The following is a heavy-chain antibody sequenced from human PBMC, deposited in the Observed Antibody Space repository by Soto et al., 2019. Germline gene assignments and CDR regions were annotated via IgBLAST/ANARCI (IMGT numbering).Heavy chain of an antibody. J-gene: IGHJ6*02. Sequence: ASVKVSCKASGYTFTSYGISWVRQAPGRGLEWMGWISAYNGNTNYAQKLQGRVTMTTDTSTSTAYMELRSLRSDDTAVYYCARDLRTIFGVVTPRWYYGMDVWGQGTTVTVSS. CDR1: GYTFTSYG. D-gene: IGHD3-3*01. CDR3: ARDLRTIFGVVTPRWYYGMDV. CDR2: ISAYNGNT. V-gene: IGHV1-18*01.